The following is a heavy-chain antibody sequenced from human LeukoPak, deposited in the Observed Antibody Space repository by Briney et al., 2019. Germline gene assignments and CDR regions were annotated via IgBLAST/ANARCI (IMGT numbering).Heavy chain of an antibody. V-gene: IGHV3-21*01. J-gene: IGHJ4*02. Sequence: GGSLRLSCAASGFTFSSYSMNWVRQAPGKGLEWVSSISSSSTYIYYADSVKGRFTISRDNAKNSLYLQMNSLRAEDTAVYYCARDFTPLRSLYYFDYWGQGTLVTVSS. CDR2: ISSSSTYI. CDR1: GFTFSSYS. D-gene: IGHD4-17*01. CDR3: ARDFTPLRSLYYFDY.